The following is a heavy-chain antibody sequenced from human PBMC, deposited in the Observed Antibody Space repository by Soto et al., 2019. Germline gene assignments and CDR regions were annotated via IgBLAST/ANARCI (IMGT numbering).Heavy chain of an antibody. CDR2: ISGRFGTS. CDR1: GFSFSSYA. J-gene: IGHJ4*02. V-gene: IGHV3-23*01. CDR3: ASRSATVLSLTY. Sequence: GGSLRLSCATSGFSFSSYAINWVRQAPGKVLEWVSTISGRFGTSYYADSVQGLFTVSRDNSKHTLYLQINSLRAEDAAVYYCASRSATVLSLTYWGPGTQVTVSS. D-gene: IGHD4-17*01.